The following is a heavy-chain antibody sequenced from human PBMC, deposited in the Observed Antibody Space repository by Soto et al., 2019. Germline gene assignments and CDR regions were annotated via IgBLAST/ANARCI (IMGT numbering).Heavy chain of an antibody. J-gene: IGHJ4*02. V-gene: IGHV1-18*01. D-gene: IGHD1-1*01. CDR1: GYTFTSYG. CDR3: ARRRYGDY. Sequence: QVHLVQSGAEVKKPGASVKVSCKASGYTFTSYGITWVRQAPGQGLEWMGWISAHNGNTDYGQKLQGRVIVTRDTSTSTAYMELRRLISDDTAVYYCARRRYGDYWGQGALVTVSS. CDR2: ISAHNGNT.